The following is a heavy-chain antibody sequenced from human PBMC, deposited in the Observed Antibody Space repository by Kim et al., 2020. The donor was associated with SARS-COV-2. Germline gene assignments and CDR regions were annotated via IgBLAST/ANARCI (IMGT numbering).Heavy chain of an antibody. CDR2: IRNKPNSYTT. Sequence: GGSLRLSCVASGFSFSDNYMDWVRQAPGKGLEWVGRIRNKPNSYTTEYAPSVKGRFTVSRDDSKNSLYLQMDSLKPEDTAMYYCGKGHRVLDSWGQGTLVTVSS. V-gene: IGHV3-72*01. CDR1: GFSFSDNY. CDR3: GKGHRVLDS. J-gene: IGHJ4*02.